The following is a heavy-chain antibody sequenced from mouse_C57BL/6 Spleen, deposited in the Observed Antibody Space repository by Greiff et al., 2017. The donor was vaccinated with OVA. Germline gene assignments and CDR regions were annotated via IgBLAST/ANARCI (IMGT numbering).Heavy chain of an antibody. V-gene: IGHV1-55*01. J-gene: IGHJ4*01. Sequence: QVQLQQPGAELVKPGASVKMSCKASGYTFTSYWITWVKQRPGQGLEWIGDIYPGSGSTNYNEKFKSKATLTVDTSSSTAYMQLSSLTSEDSAVYYCARGYYYGSSYAGGAMDYWGQGTSVTVSS. CDR3: ARGYYYGSSYAGGAMDY. CDR2: IYPGSGST. D-gene: IGHD1-1*01. CDR1: GYTFTSYW.